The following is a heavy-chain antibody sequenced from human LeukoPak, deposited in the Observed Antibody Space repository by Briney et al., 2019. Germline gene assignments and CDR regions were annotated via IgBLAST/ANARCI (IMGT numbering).Heavy chain of an antibody. D-gene: IGHD5-12*01. V-gene: IGHV4-39*01. Sequence: DPADTLSLTCTGSRDSISSSSYYWGWIRQPPGKGLEWIGTIYYSGSTYYNPSLKTRVTISVDTSKNQFSLKLSSVTAADTAVYYCARQVNIVDTFDCWGQGTLVTVST. CDR1: RDSISSSSYY. CDR3: ARQVNIVDTFDC. J-gene: IGHJ4*02. CDR2: IYYSGST.